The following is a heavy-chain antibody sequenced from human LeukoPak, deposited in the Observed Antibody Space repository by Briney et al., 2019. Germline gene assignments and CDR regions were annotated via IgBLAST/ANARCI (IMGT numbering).Heavy chain of an antibody. J-gene: IGHJ4*02. CDR2: ISGSGGST. V-gene: IGHV3-23*01. CDR1: GLPLAAYP. D-gene: IGHD2-2*01. CDR3: AKDRYSSTTCSPDY. Sequence: GGSRRPSFEAPGLPLAAYPMGWSAKAPGKGLGWASAISGSGGSTYYADSVKGHFTISRDNSKNTLYVQLNSLRAEDTAVYYCAKDRYSSTTCSPDYWGQGTLVTVSS.